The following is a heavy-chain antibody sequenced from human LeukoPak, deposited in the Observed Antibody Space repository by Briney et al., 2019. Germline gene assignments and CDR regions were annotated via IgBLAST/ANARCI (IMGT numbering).Heavy chain of an antibody. Sequence: GPTLVKPTQTLTLTCTFSGFSLSTSGVGVGWIRQPPGKALEWLALIYWDDDKRYSPSLKSRLTITKDTSKNQVVLTMTNMDPVDTATYYCAHSRPPSYHYGSGSYYNSYYFDYWGQGTLVTVSS. CDR1: GFSLSTSGVG. V-gene: IGHV2-5*02. CDR3: AHSRPPSYHYGSGSYYNSYYFDY. CDR2: IYWDDDK. D-gene: IGHD3-10*01. J-gene: IGHJ4*02.